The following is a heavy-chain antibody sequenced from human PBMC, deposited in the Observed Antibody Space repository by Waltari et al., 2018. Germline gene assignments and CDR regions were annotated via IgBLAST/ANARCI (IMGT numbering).Heavy chain of an antibody. Sequence: QLQLQESGPGLVKPSETLSLTCTVSGGSISSSSYYWGWIRQPPGKGLEWIGSIYYSGSTSYNPSLKSRVTISVDTSKNQFSLKLSSATAADTAVYYCARDGRSGTRSFDYWGQGTLVTVSS. CDR2: IYYSGST. CDR3: ARDGRSGTRSFDY. J-gene: IGHJ4*02. V-gene: IGHV4-39*07. CDR1: GGSISSSSYY. D-gene: IGHD3-10*01.